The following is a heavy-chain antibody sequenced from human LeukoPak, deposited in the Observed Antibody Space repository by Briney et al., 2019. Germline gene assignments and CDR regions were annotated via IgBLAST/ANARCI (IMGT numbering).Heavy chain of an antibody. D-gene: IGHD4-23*01. Sequence: SVKVSCKASGGTFSSYAISWVRQAPGQGLEWMGRIIPILGVANYAQKFQGRVTITADKSTSTAYMELSSLRSEDTAVYYCASLSYGGNENYYYGVDVWGQGTTVTVSS. CDR2: IIPILGVA. CDR1: GGTFSSYA. CDR3: ASLSYGGNENYYYGVDV. V-gene: IGHV1-69*04. J-gene: IGHJ6*02.